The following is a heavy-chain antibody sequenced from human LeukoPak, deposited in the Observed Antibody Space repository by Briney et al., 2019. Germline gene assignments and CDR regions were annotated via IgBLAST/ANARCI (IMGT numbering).Heavy chain of an antibody. Sequence: GGSLRLSCAASGFTFSSYSMNWVRQAPGKGLEWVSSISSSSSYIYYADSVKGRFTISRDNAKNSLYLQMNSLRAEDTAVYYCASRIAAAGTIDYWGQGTLVTVPS. V-gene: IGHV3-21*01. CDR1: GFTFSSYS. CDR2: ISSSSSYI. CDR3: ASRIAAAGTIDY. D-gene: IGHD6-13*01. J-gene: IGHJ4*02.